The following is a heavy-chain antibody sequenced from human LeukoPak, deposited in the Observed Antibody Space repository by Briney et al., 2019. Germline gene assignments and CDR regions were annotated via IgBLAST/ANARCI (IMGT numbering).Heavy chain of an antibody. CDR1: GGSISSYY. D-gene: IGHD5-18*01. CDR2: IYYSGST. V-gene: IGHV4-59*08. J-gene: IGHJ6*02. Sequence: SETLSLTCTVSGGSISSYYWSWIRQPPGKGLEWIGYIYYSGSTNYNPSLKSRVTISVDTSKNQFSLKLSSVTAADTAVYYCARQRRAYSYGYYHYGMDVWGQGTTVTVSS. CDR3: ARQRRAYSYGYYHYGMDV.